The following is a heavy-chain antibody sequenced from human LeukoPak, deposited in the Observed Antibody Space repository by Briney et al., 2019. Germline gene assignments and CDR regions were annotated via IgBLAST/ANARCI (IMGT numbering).Heavy chain of an antibody. V-gene: IGHV4-38-2*02. CDR3: ARAGYGDSDFDY. CDR1: GYSISSDYY. J-gene: IGHJ4*02. CDR2: IYHSGNT. D-gene: IGHD4-17*01. Sequence: TPSETLSLTCIVFGYSISSDYYWGWIRQPPGKGLEWIGSIYHSGNTYYNPSLKSRVTISVDTSKNQFSLKLNSVTAADTAVYYCARAGYGDSDFDYWGQGTLVTVSS.